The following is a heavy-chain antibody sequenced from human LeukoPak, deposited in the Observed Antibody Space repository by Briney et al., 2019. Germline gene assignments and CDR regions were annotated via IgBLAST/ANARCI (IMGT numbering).Heavy chain of an antibody. CDR1: GFTLSNYN. CDR2: ISSTSSTI. D-gene: IGHD4-11*01. Sequence: PGGSLRLSCAASGFTLSNYNMNWVRQAPGKGLEWVSSISSTSSTIYYADSVKGRFTMSRDNAKNSLYLQMNSLRAEDTAVYYCATDIRGYSNVLNFDSWGQGTLVTVSS. J-gene: IGHJ4*02. CDR3: ATDIRGYSNVLNFDS. V-gene: IGHV3-48*01.